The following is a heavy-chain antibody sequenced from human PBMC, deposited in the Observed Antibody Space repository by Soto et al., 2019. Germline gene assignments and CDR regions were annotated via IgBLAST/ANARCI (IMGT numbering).Heavy chain of an antibody. CDR1: GGSFKSGSYS. CDR2: VYHTERT. D-gene: IGHD3-3*01. J-gene: IGHJ4*02. CDR3: ARDFAYFDS. Sequence: ETLSLTCTVSGGSFKSGSYSWSWIRQPPGKGLEWIGYVYHTERTSYNPSLKSRVSISMDTSKNQFSLNLDSVTAADTAVYFCARDFAYFDSWGQGTLVTVSS. V-gene: IGHV4-61*01.